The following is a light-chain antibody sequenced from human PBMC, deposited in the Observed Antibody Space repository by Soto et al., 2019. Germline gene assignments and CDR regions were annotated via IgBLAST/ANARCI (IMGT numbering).Light chain of an antibody. Sequence: QSVLTQPASVSGSPGQSITISCTGTSSDVGAYNYVSWYQQLPGKAPKLMISEVSNRPSGVSNRFSGSKSGNTASLTISGLQAEDEADYYCSSYTAGGTIFGTGTKVTVL. V-gene: IGLV2-14*01. CDR1: SSDVGAYNY. J-gene: IGLJ1*01. CDR3: SSYTAGGTI. CDR2: EVS.